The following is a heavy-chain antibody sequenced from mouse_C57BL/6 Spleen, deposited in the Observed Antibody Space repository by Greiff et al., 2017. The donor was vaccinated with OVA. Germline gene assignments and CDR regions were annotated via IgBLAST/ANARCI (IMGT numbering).Heavy chain of an antibody. CDR2: INPNNGGT. CDR1: GYTFTDYY. J-gene: IGHJ2*01. CDR3: ARWTVVASFDY. Sequence: VQLQQSGPELVKPGASVKISCKASGYTFTDYYMNWVKQSHGKSLEWIGDINPNNGGTSYNQKFKGKATLTVDKSSSTAYMELRSLTSEDSAVYYCARWTVVASFDYWGQGTTLTVSS. D-gene: IGHD1-1*01. V-gene: IGHV1-26*01.